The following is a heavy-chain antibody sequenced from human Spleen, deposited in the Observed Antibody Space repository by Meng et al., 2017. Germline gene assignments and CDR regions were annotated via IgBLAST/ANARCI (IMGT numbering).Heavy chain of an antibody. D-gene: IGHD2-21*01. CDR2: ISQGSGRT. Sequence: VQLQASGPGLWKPSGTLSLTCAVSGDSISSRDWWSWVRQPPGKGLEWIGEISQGSGRTNYNPSLKSRVTISLDKSKNQFSLNVNSVTAADTAVYYCVRNEGYSFGAWGQGTLVTVSS. CDR3: VRNEGYSFGA. J-gene: IGHJ5*02. CDR1: GDSISSRDW. V-gene: IGHV4-4*02.